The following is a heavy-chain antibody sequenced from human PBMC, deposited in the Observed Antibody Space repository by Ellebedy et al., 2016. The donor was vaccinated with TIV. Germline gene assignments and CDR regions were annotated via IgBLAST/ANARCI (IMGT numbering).Heavy chain of an antibody. CDR3: VGVTAAAYYYGMDV. J-gene: IGHJ6*02. D-gene: IGHD2-2*01. V-gene: IGHV3-7*03. Sequence: PGGSLRLSCAAAGFNFRSYWMSWVRQAPGKGLEWVANIKHDGSARYYLDSVKGRFTISRDNAKNSLFLHMSSLRVEDTAVYYCVGVTAAAYYYGMDVWGQGTTVTVSS. CDR2: IKHDGSAR. CDR1: GFNFRSYW.